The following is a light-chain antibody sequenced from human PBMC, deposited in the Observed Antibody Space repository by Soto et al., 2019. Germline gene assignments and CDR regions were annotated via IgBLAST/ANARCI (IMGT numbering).Light chain of an antibody. CDR3: QQLNSYPIS. V-gene: IGKV1-9*01. J-gene: IGKJ5*01. CDR2: AAS. CDR1: QGISSY. Sequence: IQLTQSPSSLSASVGDRVTITCRASQGISSYLAWYQQKPGKAPKLLIYAASTLQSGVPSRFSGSGSGTDFTLTNSSLQPEYFATYYCQQLNSYPISFGPGTRLES.